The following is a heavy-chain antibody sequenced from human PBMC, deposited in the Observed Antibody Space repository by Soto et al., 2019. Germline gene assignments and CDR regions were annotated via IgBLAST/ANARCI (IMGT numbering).Heavy chain of an antibody. CDR3: ARDRGSSLYGMDV. D-gene: IGHD6-6*01. Sequence: SETLSLTCAVSGGPISSGGYSWSWIRQPPGKGLEWIGYIYHSGSTYYNPSLKSRVTISVDRSKNQFSLKLSSVTAADTAVYYCARDRGSSLYGMDVWGQGTTVTVSS. J-gene: IGHJ6*02. CDR1: GGPISSGGYS. CDR2: IYHSGST. V-gene: IGHV4-30-2*01.